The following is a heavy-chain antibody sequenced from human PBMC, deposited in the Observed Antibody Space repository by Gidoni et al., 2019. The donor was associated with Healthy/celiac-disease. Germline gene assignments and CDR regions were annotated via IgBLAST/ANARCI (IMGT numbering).Heavy chain of an antibody. CDR3: ARDEGSGSYYYYYGMDV. CDR2: IYHSGST. CDR1: GYSISSGSY. Sequence: QVQLQESGPGLVKPSEPLSLTCAVSGYSISSGSYWGWIRQPPGKGLEWIGSIYHSGSTYYNPSLKSRATISVDTSKTQFSLKLSSVTAADTAVYYCARDEGSGSYYYYYGMDVWGQGTTVTVSS. D-gene: IGHD3-10*01. J-gene: IGHJ6*02. V-gene: IGHV4-38-2*02.